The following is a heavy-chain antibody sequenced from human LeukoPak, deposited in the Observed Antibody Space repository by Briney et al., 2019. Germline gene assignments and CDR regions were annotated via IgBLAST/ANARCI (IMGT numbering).Heavy chain of an antibody. D-gene: IGHD6-19*01. Sequence: SETLSLTCSVSGVSISSSSYYWGWIRQPPGKGLEWIGYIYYSGSTNYNPSLKSRVTISVDTSKNQFSLKLSSVTAADTAVYYCARVTFGYSSGWYFDYWGQGTLVTVSS. V-gene: IGHV4-61*05. J-gene: IGHJ4*02. CDR3: ARVTFGYSSGWYFDY. CDR1: GVSISSSSYY. CDR2: IYYSGST.